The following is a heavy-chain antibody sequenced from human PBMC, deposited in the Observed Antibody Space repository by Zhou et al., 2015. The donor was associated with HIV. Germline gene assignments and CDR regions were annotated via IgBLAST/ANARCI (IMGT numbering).Heavy chain of an antibody. CDR3: ARTYCSGGNCYSGSDY. CDR1: GFSFSSYT. CDR2: ISSSGSYI. D-gene: IGHD2-15*01. J-gene: IGHJ4*02. Sequence: EVQLVESGGRPGQAWGGSLRLSCATSGFSFSSYTMNWVRQAPGRGLEWVSSISSSGSYIYYADSVKGRFTISRDDAKTSLYLQMNSLRADDTAVYYCARTYCSGGNCYSGSDYWGQGTLVTVSS. V-gene: IGHV3-21*01.